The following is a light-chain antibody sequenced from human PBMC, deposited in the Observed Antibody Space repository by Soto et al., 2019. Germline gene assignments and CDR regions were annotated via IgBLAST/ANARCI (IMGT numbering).Light chain of an antibody. CDR2: EVN. CDR3: CSYAGRSNVV. CDR1: SGDVGTYNL. V-gene: IGLV2-23*02. J-gene: IGLJ2*01. Sequence: QSALTQPASVSGSPGQSITSSCTGTSGDVGTYNLVSWYQQHPGRAPKLIIFEVNKRPSGVSNRLSGSKSGNTASLAISGLQADDEADYHCCSYAGRSNVVCGGGTKLTVL.